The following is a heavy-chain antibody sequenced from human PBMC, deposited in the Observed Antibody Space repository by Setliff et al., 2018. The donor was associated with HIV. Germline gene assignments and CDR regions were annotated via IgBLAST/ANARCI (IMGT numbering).Heavy chain of an antibody. V-gene: IGHV4-34*01. J-gene: IGHJ5*02. CDR1: GAPLNGYY. Sequence: SETLSLTCAVYGAPLNGYYWAWIRQSPAKGLEWIGEIYHSGIVNYNPTLQSRVTISTYTSKNQLSLRLNSLTVADTAVYSCASRVYYYESDNFHREEGFDPWGQGTLVTVSS. CDR3: ASRVYYYESDNFHREEGFDP. CDR2: IYHSGIV. D-gene: IGHD3-22*01.